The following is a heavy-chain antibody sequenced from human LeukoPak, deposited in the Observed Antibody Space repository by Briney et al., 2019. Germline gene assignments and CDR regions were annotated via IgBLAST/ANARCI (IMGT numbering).Heavy chain of an antibody. CDR1: GLTFSSYN. D-gene: IGHD5-24*01. CDR2: IKRDGSKK. CDR3: TRVGYIDEGIDY. J-gene: IGHJ4*02. Sequence: GGSLRLSCAVSGLTFSSYNMNWVRQAPGKGLEWVANIKRDGSKKSYVDSVKGRFTISRDNAKNSLYLQMNSLRAEDTAIYYCTRVGYIDEGIDYWGQGTLVTVSS. V-gene: IGHV3-7*04.